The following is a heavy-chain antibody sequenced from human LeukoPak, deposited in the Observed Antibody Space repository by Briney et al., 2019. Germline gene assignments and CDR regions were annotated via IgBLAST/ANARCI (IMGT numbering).Heavy chain of an antibody. CDR2: INHSGST. CDR3: ARGLDYYYYYGMDV. Sequence: NPSETLSLTCAVYGVSFSGYYWSWIRQPPGKGLEWIEEINHSGSTNYNPSLKSRVTISVDTSKNQFSLKLSSVTAADTAVYYCARGLDYYYYYGMDVWGQGTTVTVSS. CDR1: GVSFSGYY. J-gene: IGHJ6*02. V-gene: IGHV4-34*01.